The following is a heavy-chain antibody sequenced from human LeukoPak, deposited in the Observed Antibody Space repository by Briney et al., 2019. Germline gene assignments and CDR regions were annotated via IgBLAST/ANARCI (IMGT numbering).Heavy chain of an antibody. CDR1: GFTFSSYW. J-gene: IGHJ4*02. Sequence: GSLRLSCAASGFTFSSYWMNWVRQPPGKGLEWIGEIYHSGSTNYNPSLKSRVTISVDKSKNQFSLKLSSVTAADTAVYYCASSSWYDDYWGQGTLVTVSS. CDR3: ASSSWYDDY. V-gene: IGHV4-4*02. CDR2: IYHSGST. D-gene: IGHD6-13*01.